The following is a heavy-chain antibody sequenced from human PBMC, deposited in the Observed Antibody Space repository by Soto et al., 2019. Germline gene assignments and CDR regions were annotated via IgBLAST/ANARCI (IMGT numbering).Heavy chain of an antibody. D-gene: IGHD2-15*01. CDR1: GYSFTSYW. J-gene: IGHJ4*02. Sequence: GESLKISCKGSGYSFTSYWIGWVRQMPGKGLEWMGIIYPGDSDTRYSPSFQGQVTISADKSISTAYLQWSSLKASDTAIYYCARAPYCSGGSCLYYFDYWGQGTLVTVSS. CDR2: IYPGDSDT. V-gene: IGHV5-51*01. CDR3: ARAPYCSGGSCLYYFDY.